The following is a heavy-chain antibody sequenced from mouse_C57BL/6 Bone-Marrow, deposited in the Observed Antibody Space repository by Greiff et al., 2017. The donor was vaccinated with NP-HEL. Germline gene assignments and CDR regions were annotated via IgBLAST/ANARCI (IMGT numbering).Heavy chain of an antibody. V-gene: IGHV1-82*01. Sequence: QVQLQQSGPELVKPGASVKISCKASGSAFSSSWLNWVKQRPGKGLEWIGLIYPGDGDTNYNGKFKGKATLTADKSSSTAYMQLSSLTSEDSAVYFCARSRWLLPFAYWGQGTLVTVSA. J-gene: IGHJ3*01. CDR1: GSAFSSSW. CDR2: IYPGDGDT. CDR3: ARSRWLLPFAY. D-gene: IGHD2-3*01.